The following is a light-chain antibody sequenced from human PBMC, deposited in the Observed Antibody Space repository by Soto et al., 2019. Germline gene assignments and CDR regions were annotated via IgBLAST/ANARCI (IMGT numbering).Light chain of an antibody. CDR1: QVISNY. J-gene: IGKJ4*01. CDR2: AAS. CDR3: QQYYSYPLT. V-gene: IGKV1-8*01. Sequence: IQMTQTPSPLSASAGYTVHTNWPASQVISNYLAWYQQKPGKAPKLLIYAASTLQSGVPSRFSGSGSGTDFTLTISCLQSEDFATYYCQQYYSYPLTFGGGTTVDIK.